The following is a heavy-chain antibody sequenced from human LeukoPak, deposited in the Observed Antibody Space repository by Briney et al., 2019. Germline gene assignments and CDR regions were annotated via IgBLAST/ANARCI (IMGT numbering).Heavy chain of an antibody. V-gene: IGHV1-3*01. CDR2: INAGNGNT. D-gene: IGHD3-10*01. J-gene: IGHJ6*02. Sequence: GASVTVSFTASGYTFTIYAMHWVRQAPGQRLEWMGWINAGNGNTKYSQKFQGRVTITRDTSASTAYMELSSLRSEDTAVYYCASSMVRDLGYDYYYYGMDVWGQGTTVTVSS. CDR1: GYTFTIYA. CDR3: ASSMVRDLGYDYYYYGMDV.